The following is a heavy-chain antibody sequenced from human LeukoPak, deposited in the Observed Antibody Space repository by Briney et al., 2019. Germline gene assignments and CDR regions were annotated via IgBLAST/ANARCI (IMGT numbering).Heavy chain of an antibody. J-gene: IGHJ4*02. CDR2: IYSGGST. Sequence: GGSLRLSCAASGFTFSSYMSWVRQAPGKGLEWVSVIYSGGSTYYADSVKGRFTISRHNSKNTLYLQMNSLRAEDTAVYYCARGLSRGGRFDYWGQGTLVTVSS. CDR3: ARGLSRGGRFDY. CDR1: GFTFSSY. V-gene: IGHV3-53*04.